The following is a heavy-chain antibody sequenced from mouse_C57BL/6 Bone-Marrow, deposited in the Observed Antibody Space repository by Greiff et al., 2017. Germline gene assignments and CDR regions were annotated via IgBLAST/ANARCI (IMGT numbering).Heavy chain of an antibody. Sequence: VQLQESGPGLVKPSQSLSLTCSVTGYSITSGYYWNWIRQLPGNKLVWMGYISYDGSNNYNPSLKTRSSITRDKSKNTFILKLNSVTTEDTATYYCARESNYYGSSYEFAYWGQGTLVTVSA. CDR2: ISYDGSN. D-gene: IGHD1-1*01. CDR3: ARESNYYGSSYEFAY. CDR1: GYSITSGYY. J-gene: IGHJ3*01. V-gene: IGHV3-6*01.